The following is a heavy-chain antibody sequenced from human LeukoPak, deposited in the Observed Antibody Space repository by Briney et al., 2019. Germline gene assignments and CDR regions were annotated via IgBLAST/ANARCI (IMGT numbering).Heavy chain of an antibody. D-gene: IGHD2-15*01. CDR2: ISGSGGST. Sequence: TGGSLRLSCAASGFTFSSYAMSWVRQAPGKGLEWVSAISGSGGSTYYADSVNGRFTISRDNSKNTLYLQMNSLRAEDTAVYYCAKDCGYCSGGSCYTAFDYWGQGTLVTASS. J-gene: IGHJ4*02. CDR3: AKDCGYCSGGSCYTAFDY. V-gene: IGHV3-23*01. CDR1: GFTFSSYA.